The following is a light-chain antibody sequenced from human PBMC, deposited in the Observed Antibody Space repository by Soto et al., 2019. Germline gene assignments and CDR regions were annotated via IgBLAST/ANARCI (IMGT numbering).Light chain of an antibody. CDR1: SSNIGSNT. Sequence: VLTQPPPASGTPGQRVTISCSGSSSNIGSNTVNWYQQLPGTAPKLLIYSNNQRPSGVPDRFSGSKSGTSASLAISGLQSEDEADYYCAAWDHSLNGHYVFGTGAKVTVL. V-gene: IGLV1-44*01. J-gene: IGLJ1*01. CDR2: SNN. CDR3: AAWDHSLNGHYV.